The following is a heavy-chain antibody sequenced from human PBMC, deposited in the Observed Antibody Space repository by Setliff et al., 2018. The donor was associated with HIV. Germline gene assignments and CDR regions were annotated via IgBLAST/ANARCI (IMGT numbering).Heavy chain of an antibody. CDR1: GGSFSDYN. CDR2: INHSGDT. CDR3: ARGRAIQGYYYYQGMDV. V-gene: IGHV4-34*01. J-gene: IGHJ6*02. Sequence: PSETLSLTCAVYGGSFSDYNWSWVRQPPGQGLEWIGDINHSGDTNYNPSLQSRVTISVDTAQNQFSLKLSSVTAADTAVDYCARGRAIQGYYYYQGMDVWGQGTTVTVS.